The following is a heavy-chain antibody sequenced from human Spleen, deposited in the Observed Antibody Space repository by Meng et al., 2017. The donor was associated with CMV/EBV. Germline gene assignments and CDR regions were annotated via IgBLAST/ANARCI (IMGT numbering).Heavy chain of an antibody. D-gene: IGHD6-19*01. J-gene: IGHJ4*02. CDR1: GFNFRDYD. Sequence: GESLKISCAASGFNFRDYDMYWVRQAPGKGLEWVAGIWYDGSYTYYGDSVKGRFSVSRDNSKNTMFLEMKSLRAEDTATYFCAKSTRLHAVGAPIRLFFDSWGQGTLVTVSS. CDR2: IWYDGSYT. CDR3: AKSTRLHAVGAPIRLFFDS. V-gene: IGHV3-33*06.